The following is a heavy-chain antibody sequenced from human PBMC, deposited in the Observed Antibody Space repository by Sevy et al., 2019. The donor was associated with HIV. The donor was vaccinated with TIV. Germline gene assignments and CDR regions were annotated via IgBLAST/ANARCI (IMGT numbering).Heavy chain of an antibody. V-gene: IGHV3-23*01. CDR2: ISGSGGST. CDR1: GFTFSSYA. Sequence: GGSLRLSCAASGFTFSSYAMSWVRQAPGRGLEWVSAISGSGGSTYYADSVKGRFTISRDNSKNTLYLQMNSLRAEDTAVYYCAKALYETDAFDIWGQGTMVTVSS. J-gene: IGHJ3*02. CDR3: AKALYETDAFDI. D-gene: IGHD3-22*01.